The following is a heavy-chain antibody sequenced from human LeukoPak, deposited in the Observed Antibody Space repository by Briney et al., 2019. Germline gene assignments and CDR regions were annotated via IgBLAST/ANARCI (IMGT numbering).Heavy chain of an antibody. CDR1: GYSFTNYW. D-gene: IGHD3-10*01. CDR3: ARQYGSGSYDY. Sequence: GESLKISFKGSGYSFTNYWIGWMRQIPGKGLEWMGIIYPGDSDTKYSPSFQGQVTISADKSINSAYLQWSSLKASDTAMYYCARQYGSGSYDYWGQGTLVTVSS. V-gene: IGHV5-51*01. J-gene: IGHJ4*02. CDR2: IYPGDSDT.